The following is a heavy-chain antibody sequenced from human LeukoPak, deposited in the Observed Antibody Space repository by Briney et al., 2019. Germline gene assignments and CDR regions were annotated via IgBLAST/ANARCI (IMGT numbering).Heavy chain of an antibody. J-gene: IGHJ5*02. Sequence: ETLSLTCAVSGGSISSSNWWSWVRPPPGKGLEWVANINQDASETQYADSVQGRFTISRDNAKNSLYVQMNSLRVEDTAIYYCCVYKAANWFDPWGQGTLVTVSS. D-gene: IGHD5/OR15-5a*01. CDR2: INQDASET. V-gene: IGHV3-7*01. CDR3: CVYKAANWFDP. CDR1: GGSISSSNW.